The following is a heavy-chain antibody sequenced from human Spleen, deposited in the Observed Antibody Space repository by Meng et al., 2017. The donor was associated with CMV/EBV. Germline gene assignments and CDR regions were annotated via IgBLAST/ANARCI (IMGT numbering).Heavy chain of an antibody. D-gene: IGHD1-26*01. Sequence: GGSLRLSCAVSGFTFSTYALNWVRQAPGKGLEWISTISSSSTYIYYADSVRGRFTVSRDNAKNSLYLQMNRLRAEDTAVYYCAKELGTTTDYYYGMDVWGQGTTVTVSS. CDR3: AKELGTTTDYYYGMDV. CDR1: GFTFSTYA. CDR2: ISSSSTYI. V-gene: IGHV3-21*06. J-gene: IGHJ6*02.